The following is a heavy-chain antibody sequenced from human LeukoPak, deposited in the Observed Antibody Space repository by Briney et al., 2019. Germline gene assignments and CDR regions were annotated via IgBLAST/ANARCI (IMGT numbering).Heavy chain of an antibody. CDR2: LYNSGTT. Sequence: SETLSLTCTVSGASVSTYYWSWIRQPPGKGLEWMGNLYNSGTTNYNPSLKSRVTISVDTSKNEFSLKLRSVTAADTAVYYCAREGIYGDYRHWGQGTLVTVSS. CDR1: GASVSTYY. CDR3: AREGIYGDYRH. D-gene: IGHD4-17*01. V-gene: IGHV4-4*08. J-gene: IGHJ4*02.